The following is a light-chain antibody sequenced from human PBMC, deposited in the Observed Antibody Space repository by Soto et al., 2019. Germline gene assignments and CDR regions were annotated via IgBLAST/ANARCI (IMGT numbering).Light chain of an antibody. CDR3: QQSYDPPLT. CDR1: QSISNY. V-gene: IGKV1-39*01. CDR2: AAS. Sequence: DIQMTQSPSTLSASVGDRVTITCRASQSISNYLNWYQQKPGKAPKLLIYAASSLQSGIPSRFSGSGSGTDFTLTISSLQPEDFATYYCQQSYDPPLTFGGGTKVEIK. J-gene: IGKJ4*01.